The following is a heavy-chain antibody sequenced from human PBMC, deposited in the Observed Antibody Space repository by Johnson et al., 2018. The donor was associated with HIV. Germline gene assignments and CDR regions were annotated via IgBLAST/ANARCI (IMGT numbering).Heavy chain of an antibody. CDR2: ISYGGSTK. Sequence: QVQLVESGGGLVQPGGSLRLSCAASGFTFSSYAMHWVRQAPGKGLEWVAYISYGGSTKYYADSVKGRFTISRDNSKNTLYLQMNSLRAEDTAVYYCAKYGPLNYYDSSGYYSIWGQGTMVTVSS. V-gene: IGHV3-30*02. J-gene: IGHJ3*02. CDR3: AKYGPLNYYDSSGYYSI. D-gene: IGHD3-22*01. CDR1: GFTFSSYA.